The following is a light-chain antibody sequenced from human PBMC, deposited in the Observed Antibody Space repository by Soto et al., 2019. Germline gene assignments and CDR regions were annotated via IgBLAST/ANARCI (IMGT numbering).Light chain of an antibody. CDR3: PQSFSTPYT. Sequence: DIQMTQSPSSLSASVGDSVTIPCRASQRINNYLNWYQQRSGRAPRLLLHTASSLHSGVPSRFSGSGSGSDFTLTISSLPPADFATYFCPQSFSTPYTFGQGTKLEI. J-gene: IGKJ2*01. V-gene: IGKV1-39*01. CDR2: TAS. CDR1: QRINNY.